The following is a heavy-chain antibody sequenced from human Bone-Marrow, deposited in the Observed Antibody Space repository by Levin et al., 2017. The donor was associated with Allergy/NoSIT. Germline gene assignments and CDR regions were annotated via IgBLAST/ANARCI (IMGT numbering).Heavy chain of an antibody. Sequence: AASVKVSCKATGYPFSSYVISWVRQAPGQGLEWMGRIIPIGDITNYAQKFQGRVTISADKSTSTAYMEMSSLRSEDTAVYYCARELVGGTLGWRGQRTLVTVSS. D-gene: IGHD1-26*01. CDR1: GYPFSSYV. CDR2: IIPIGDIT. CDR3: ARELVGGTLGW. J-gene: IGHJ4*02. V-gene: IGHV1-69*04.